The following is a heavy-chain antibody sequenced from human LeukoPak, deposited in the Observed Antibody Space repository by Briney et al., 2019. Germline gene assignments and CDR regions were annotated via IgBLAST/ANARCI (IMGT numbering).Heavy chain of an antibody. CDR1: GGSISPYF. J-gene: IGHJ4*02. CDR3: ARHRYGDYIVFNY. CDR2: ISYSGNT. D-gene: IGHD4-17*01. V-gene: IGHV4-59*08. Sequence: PSETLSLTCAVSGGSISPYFWSWIRQPPGKGLEWIGYISYSGNTNYNPSLKSRVTMSVDASKTQFSLKLTSVTVADTAVYYCARHRYGDYIVFNYWGQGTLVTVSS.